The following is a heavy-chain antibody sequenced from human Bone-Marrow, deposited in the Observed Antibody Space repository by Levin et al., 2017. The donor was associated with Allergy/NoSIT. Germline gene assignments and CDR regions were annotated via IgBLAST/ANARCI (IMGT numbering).Heavy chain of an antibody. J-gene: IGHJ4*02. Sequence: PSETLSLTCTVSSDSISSYYCSWIRQAPGKGLEWIGYIDDSGSTKYSPSLKSRVTMSLDTSKNQFSLKLTSVTAADTAIYYCAREANCSGGTCSDYWGQGTLVTVSS. CDR1: SDSISSYY. D-gene: IGHD2-15*01. CDR3: AREANCSGGTCSDY. V-gene: IGHV4-59*01. CDR2: IDDSGST.